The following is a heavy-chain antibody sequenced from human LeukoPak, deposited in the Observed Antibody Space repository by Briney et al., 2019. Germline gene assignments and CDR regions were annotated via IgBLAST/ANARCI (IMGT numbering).Heavy chain of an antibody. CDR2: INHSGST. CDR1: GGSFSGYY. CDR3: ARNIAVAGRGDYMDV. D-gene: IGHD6-19*01. V-gene: IGHV4-34*01. Sequence: PSETLSLTCAVYGGSFSGYYWSWIRQPPGKGLEWIGEINHSGSTNYNPSLKSRVTISVDTSKNQFSLKLSSVTAADTAVYYCARNIAVAGRGDYMDVWGKGTTVTVSS. J-gene: IGHJ6*03.